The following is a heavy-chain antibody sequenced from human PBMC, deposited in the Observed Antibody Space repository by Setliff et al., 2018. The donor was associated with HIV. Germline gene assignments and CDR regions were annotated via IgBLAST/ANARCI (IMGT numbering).Heavy chain of an antibody. CDR2: FYYSGST. J-gene: IGHJ4*02. V-gene: IGHV4-39*01. Sequence: PSETLSLTCVVSGDSISRSRYYWGWIRQPPGKGLVWIGSFYYSGSTYYNPSLKSRVTIFVDTSKNQFSLKVRSVTAADTAVYYCATRAIVVIPDYWGQGTLVTVSS. D-gene: IGHD3-22*01. CDR1: GDSISRSRYY. CDR3: ATRAIVVIPDY.